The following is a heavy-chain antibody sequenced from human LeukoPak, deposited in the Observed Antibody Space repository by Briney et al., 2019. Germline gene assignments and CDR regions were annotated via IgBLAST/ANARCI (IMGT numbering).Heavy chain of an antibody. CDR2: IYYSGST. D-gene: IGHD2-15*01. V-gene: IGHV4-39*01. CDR3: ARAYGATFDY. Sequence: SETLSLTCTVSGASINTYYWGWIRQPPGKGLEWIGSIYYSGSTYYNPSLKSRVTISVDTSKNQFSLKLSSVTAADTAVYYCARAYGATFDYWGQGTLVTVSS. CDR1: GASINTYY. J-gene: IGHJ4*02.